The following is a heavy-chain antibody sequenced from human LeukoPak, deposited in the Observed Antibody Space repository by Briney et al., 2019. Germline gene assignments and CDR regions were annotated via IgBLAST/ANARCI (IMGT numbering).Heavy chain of an antibody. CDR1: GGSFSGYY. Sequence: PSETLSLTCAVYGGSFSGYYWSWIRQPPGKGLEWIGEINHSAGTKHNPSLKSRVTISLDTSKNQFSLKLSSVTAADTAVYYCARAWYYGSSGYIDYWGQGTLVTVSS. V-gene: IGHV4-34*01. J-gene: IGHJ4*02. CDR3: ARAWYYGSSGYIDY. D-gene: IGHD3-22*01. CDR2: INHSAGT.